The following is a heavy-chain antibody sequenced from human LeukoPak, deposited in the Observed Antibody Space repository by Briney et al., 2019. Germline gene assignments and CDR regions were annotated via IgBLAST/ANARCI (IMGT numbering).Heavy chain of an antibody. CDR1: GDSIGGSNYY. CDR2: VFYSGST. CDR3: ARRGITYSSSFFAY. V-gene: IGHV4-39*01. D-gene: IGHD6-13*01. Sequence: PSETLSLTCTVSGDSIGGSNYYWAWIRQSPGKGLEWIGSVFYSGSTYYNPSLKSRVTISVDTSKNQFSLNLYSVTAADTATYYCARRGITYSSSFFAYWGQGTLVTVSS. J-gene: IGHJ4*02.